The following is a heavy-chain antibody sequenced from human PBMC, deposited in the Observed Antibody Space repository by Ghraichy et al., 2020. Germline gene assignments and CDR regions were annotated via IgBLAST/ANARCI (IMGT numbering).Heavy chain of an antibody. Sequence: SETLSLTCAVYGGSFSGYYWSWIRQPPGKGLEWIGEINHSGSTNYNPSLKSRVTISVDTSKNQFSLKLSSVTAADTAVYYCARGRVATIWFNAFDIWGQGTMVTVSS. D-gene: IGHD5-12*01. V-gene: IGHV4-34*01. CDR1: GGSFSGYY. J-gene: IGHJ3*02. CDR3: ARGRVATIWFNAFDI. CDR2: INHSGST.